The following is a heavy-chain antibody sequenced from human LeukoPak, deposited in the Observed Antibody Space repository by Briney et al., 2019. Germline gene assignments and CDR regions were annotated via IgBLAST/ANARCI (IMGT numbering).Heavy chain of an antibody. J-gene: IGHJ5*02. V-gene: IGHV1-69*13. D-gene: IGHD3-10*01. Sequence: SVKVSCKASGYTFTGYHMHWVRQAPGQGLEWMGGIIPIFGTANYAQKFQGRVTITADESTSTAYMELSSLRSEDTAVYYCARDRAGLGWFDPWGQGTLVTVSS. CDR2: IIPIFGTA. CDR1: GYTFTGYH. CDR3: ARDRAGLGWFDP.